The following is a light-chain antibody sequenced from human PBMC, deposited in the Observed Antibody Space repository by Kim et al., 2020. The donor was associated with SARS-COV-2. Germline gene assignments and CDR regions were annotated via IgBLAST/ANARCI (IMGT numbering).Light chain of an antibody. CDR2: GKN. Sequence: SELTQDPAVSVALGQTVRITCQGDSLRSYYASWYQQKPGQAPVLVIYGKNNRPSGIPDRFSGSSSGNTASLTITGAQAEDEADYYCKSRDSSGKVVFGGGTKVTVL. CDR1: SLRSYY. CDR3: KSRDSSGKVV. J-gene: IGLJ2*01. V-gene: IGLV3-19*01.